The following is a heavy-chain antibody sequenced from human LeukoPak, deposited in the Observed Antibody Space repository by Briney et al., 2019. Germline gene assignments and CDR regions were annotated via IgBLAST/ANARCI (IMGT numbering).Heavy chain of an antibody. CDR2: ISSSSSYI. Sequence: GGSLRLSCAASGFTFSSYSMNWVRRAPGKGLEWVSSISSSSSYIYYADSVKGRFTISRDNAKNSLYLQMNSLRAEDTAVYYCARDNKLRFLEWLLYHRYYGMDVWGQGTTVTVSS. D-gene: IGHD3-3*01. CDR1: GFTFSSYS. CDR3: ARDNKLRFLEWLLYHRYYGMDV. V-gene: IGHV3-21*01. J-gene: IGHJ6*02.